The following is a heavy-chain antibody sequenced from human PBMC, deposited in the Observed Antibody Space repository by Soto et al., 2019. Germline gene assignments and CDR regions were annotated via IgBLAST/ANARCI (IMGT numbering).Heavy chain of an antibody. CDR2: IYYSGST. D-gene: IGHD6-6*01. CDR3: ARLGGVAARTFDY. Sequence: PSETLSLTCTVSGGSINDFYWSWIRQPPGKGLEWIGYIYYSGSTDYNPSLKSRVTISVYPSKAQFSLNLRSVNTADTAVYYCARLGGVAARTFDYWGQGTLVTVSS. V-gene: IGHV4-59*12. J-gene: IGHJ4*02. CDR1: GGSINDFY.